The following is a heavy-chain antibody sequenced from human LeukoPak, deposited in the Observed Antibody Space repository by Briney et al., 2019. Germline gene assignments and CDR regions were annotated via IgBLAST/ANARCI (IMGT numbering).Heavy chain of an antibody. J-gene: IGHJ4*02. V-gene: IGHV3-30*18. CDR3: AKDMNTVTTTFDY. D-gene: IGHD4-17*01. CDR2: ISNDATKK. CDR1: GFTFSTYA. Sequence: GGSLRLSCAASGFTFSTYAMHWVRQAPGKGLEWVAVISNDATKKYYEDSVKGRSTISRDNSENTLYLQMNSLRAEDTAVYYCAKDMNTVTTTFDYWGQGTLVTVSS.